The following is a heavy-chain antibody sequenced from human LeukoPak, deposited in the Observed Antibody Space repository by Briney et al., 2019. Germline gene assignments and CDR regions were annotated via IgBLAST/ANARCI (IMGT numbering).Heavy chain of an antibody. CDR2: IYHSGST. Sequence: SETLSLTCTVSGYSISSGYYWGWIRQPPGKGLEWIGSIYHSGSTYYNPSLKSRITISVDTSKNQFSLKLSSVTAADTAVYYCAREPRTTPSYYYDSSGYYLNYFDYWGQGTLVTVSS. J-gene: IGHJ4*02. V-gene: IGHV4-38-2*02. D-gene: IGHD3-22*01. CDR1: GYSISSGYY. CDR3: AREPRTTPSYYYDSSGYYLNYFDY.